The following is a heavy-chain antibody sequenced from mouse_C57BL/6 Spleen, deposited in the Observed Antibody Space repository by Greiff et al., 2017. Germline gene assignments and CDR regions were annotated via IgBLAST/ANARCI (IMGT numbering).Heavy chain of an antibody. CDR2: INPSNGGT. D-gene: IGHD2-4*01. CDR1: GYTFTSYW. Sequence: VQLQQSGTELVKPGASVKLSCKASGYTFTSYWMHWVKQRPGQGLEWIGNINPSNGGTNYNEKLKSKATLTVDKSSSTAYMQLSSLTSEDSAVYYCARLDDYALYAMDYWGQGTSVTVSS. J-gene: IGHJ4*01. V-gene: IGHV1-53*01. CDR3: ARLDDYALYAMDY.